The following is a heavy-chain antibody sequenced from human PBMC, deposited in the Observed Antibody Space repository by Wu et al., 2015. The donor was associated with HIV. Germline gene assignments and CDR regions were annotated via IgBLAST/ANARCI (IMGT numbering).Heavy chain of an antibody. Sequence: QGHLVQSGVEVKKPGASVKVSCKASGYNFASYAINWVRQGPGQELEWVGWISVYNGETNYAQRFQGRVTMTTDTAMYTAYLEVKNLRSDDTAVYFCARGSGASGGYSLSYALDIWGQGTKVTVSS. CDR2: ISVYNGET. CDR3: ARGSGASGGYSLSYALDI. V-gene: IGHV1-18*01. CDR1: GYNFASYA. D-gene: IGHD4-23*01. J-gene: IGHJ3*02.